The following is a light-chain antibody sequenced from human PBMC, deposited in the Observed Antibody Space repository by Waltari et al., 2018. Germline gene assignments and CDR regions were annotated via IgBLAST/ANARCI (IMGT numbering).Light chain of an antibody. CDR1: QDISSY. Sequence: DIQMTQSPSSLSASVGDRVTIPCQASQDISSYLNWYLQKPGKAPKLLISDVSTLETGVPSRFSGAASGTHFTLTINSLQPEDIGTYYCQRYDNLPTFTFGPGTKLEI. CDR3: QRYDNLPTFT. V-gene: IGKV1-33*01. J-gene: IGKJ2*01. CDR2: DVS.